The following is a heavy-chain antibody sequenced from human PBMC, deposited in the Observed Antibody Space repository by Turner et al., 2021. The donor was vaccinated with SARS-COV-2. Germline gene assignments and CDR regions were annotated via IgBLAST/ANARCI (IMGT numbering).Heavy chain of an antibody. V-gene: IGHV3-33*01. CDR1: GFTFSTYA. Sequence: QVQLVASGGGVVQPGRSLRLSCAASGFTFSTYAMHWVRQAPGKGREWVEVIRDDGRNKFYVDAVKGRFTISRDNSKNTLYLQMNSLRAEDTAVYYCARDYSSSSYLVSWFDPWGQGTLVTVSS. CDR2: IRDDGRNK. J-gene: IGHJ5*02. CDR3: ARDYSSSSYLVSWFDP. D-gene: IGHD6-6*01.